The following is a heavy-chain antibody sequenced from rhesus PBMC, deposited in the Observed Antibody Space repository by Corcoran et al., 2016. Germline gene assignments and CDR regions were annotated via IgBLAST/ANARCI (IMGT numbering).Heavy chain of an antibody. CDR1: GFTFSSYW. CDR2: FNSGGGST. Sequence: EVQLVESGGGLAKPGGSLRLSCAASGFTFSSYWMNWVRQTPGKGLDWISTFNSGGGSTYYADSVKGRITLSRDNSKNTLSLQMNSLRPEDTAVYYCAKEGVAAAAYYGLDSWGQGVVVTVSS. V-gene: IGHV3S42*01. CDR3: AKEGVAAAAYYGLDS. J-gene: IGHJ6*01. D-gene: IGHD6-31*01.